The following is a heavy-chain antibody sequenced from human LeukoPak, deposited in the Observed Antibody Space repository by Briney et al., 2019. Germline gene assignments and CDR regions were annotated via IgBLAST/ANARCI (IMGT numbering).Heavy chain of an antibody. J-gene: IGHJ4*02. CDR3: ARHRDYFDSSGYYMYYFDY. CDR1: GYGFTSYW. D-gene: IGHD3-22*01. Sequence: GESLRISCKGSGYGFTSYWISWVRQMPGKGLEWMGRIDPSDSYTNYNPSFQGHVTISDDKSISTAYLQWSSPKASDTAMYYCARHRDYFDSSGYYMYYFDYWGQGTLVTVSS. CDR2: IDPSDSYT. V-gene: IGHV5-10-1*01.